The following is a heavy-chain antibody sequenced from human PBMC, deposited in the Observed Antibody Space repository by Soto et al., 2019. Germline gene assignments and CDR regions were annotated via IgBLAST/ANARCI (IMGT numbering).Heavy chain of an antibody. CDR1: GYSFTSYW. V-gene: IGHV5-51*01. CDR3: ARHLPNYDILTGYNYFYMDV. CDR2: IYPGDSDT. J-gene: IGHJ6*03. D-gene: IGHD3-9*01. Sequence: GESLKISCKGSGYSFTSYWIGWVRQMPGKGLEWMGIIYPGDSDTRYSPSFQGQVTISADKSISTAYLQWSSLKASDTAMYYCARHLPNYDILTGYNYFYMDVWGKGTTVTAP.